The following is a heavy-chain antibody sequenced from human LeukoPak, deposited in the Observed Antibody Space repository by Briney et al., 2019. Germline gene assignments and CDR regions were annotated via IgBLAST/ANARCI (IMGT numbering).Heavy chain of an antibody. CDR3: SGGRDIAVAGPGGYFDY. V-gene: IGHV3-11*01. Sequence: GGSLRLSCAASGFIFSDYHMSWIRHAPGKGLKGVSYISPGRDELYFSDSVKGRFTISRANAKNSLVLQMSSLPAEDTAVYYCSGGRDIAVAGPGGYFDYWGQGSLVTVSS. J-gene: IGHJ4*02. CDR2: ISPGRDEL. CDR1: GFIFSDYH. D-gene: IGHD6-19*01.